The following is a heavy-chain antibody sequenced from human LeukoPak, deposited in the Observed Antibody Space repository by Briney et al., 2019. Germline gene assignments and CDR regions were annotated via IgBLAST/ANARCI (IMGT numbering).Heavy chain of an antibody. J-gene: IGHJ4*02. CDR1: GFTFSSYA. Sequence: GGSLRLSCAASGFTFSSYAMSWVRQAPGKGLEWVSAISGSGGSTYYADSVKGRFTISRDNSKNTLYLQMNSLRAEDTAVYYCARAPYGSGSTIDYWGQGTLVTVSS. CDR3: ARAPYGSGSTIDY. V-gene: IGHV3-23*01. D-gene: IGHD3-10*01. CDR2: ISGSGGST.